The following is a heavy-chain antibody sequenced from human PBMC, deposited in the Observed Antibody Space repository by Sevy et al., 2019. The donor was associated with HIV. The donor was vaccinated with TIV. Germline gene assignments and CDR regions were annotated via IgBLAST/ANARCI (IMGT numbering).Heavy chain of an antibody. D-gene: IGHD3-22*01. Sequence: GGSLRLSCAASGFTFSGSTMHWVRQASGKGLEWVGRIRSKLNNNATAYGASVKGRFTISRDDSKNTAYLQINSLKTEDKDVYDCTRRSYLYDSSGYNDDAFDIWGQGTMVTVSS. CDR2: IRSKLNNNAT. CDR1: GFTFSGST. CDR3: TRRSYLYDSSGYNDDAFDI. J-gene: IGHJ3*02. V-gene: IGHV3-73*01.